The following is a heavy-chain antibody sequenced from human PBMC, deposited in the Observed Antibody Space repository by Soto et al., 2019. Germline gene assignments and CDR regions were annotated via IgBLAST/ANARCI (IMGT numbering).Heavy chain of an antibody. CDR2: IKQDGSEK. CDR1: GFIFSSYW. CDR3: VRTIQPGTTTYFDY. J-gene: IGHJ4*02. V-gene: IGHV3-7*05. D-gene: IGHD1-1*01. Sequence: GGSLRLSCAASGFIFSSYWVSWVRQAPGKGLEWVANIKQDGSEKYYVDSVKGRLTFSRDDSKNSVYLQMNSLKTEDTAVYYCVRTIQPGTTTYFDYWGQGTLVTVSS.